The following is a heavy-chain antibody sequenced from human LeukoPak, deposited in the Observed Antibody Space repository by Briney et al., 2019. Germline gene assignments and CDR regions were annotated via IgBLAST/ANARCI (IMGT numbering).Heavy chain of an antibody. J-gene: IGHJ5*02. V-gene: IGHV4-59*01. CDR3: ARRKWELLSWFDP. Sequence: SETLSLTCTVSGGSIGSYYWSWIRQPPGKGLEWIGYISYSGSTNYNPSLKSRVTISVDTSKNQFSLKLSSVTAADTAMYYCARRKWELLSWFDPWGQGTLVTVSS. CDR1: GGSIGSYY. CDR2: ISYSGST. D-gene: IGHD1-26*01.